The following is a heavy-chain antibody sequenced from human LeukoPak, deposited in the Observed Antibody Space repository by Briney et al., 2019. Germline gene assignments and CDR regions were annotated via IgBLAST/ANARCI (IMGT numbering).Heavy chain of an antibody. Sequence: PSQTLSLTCTVSGDSMNSGSYFWNWIRQPAGKGLEFIGHIYSSGSTHYNPSLKSRVTISVDTSKNQISLKLSSMTAADTAVYYCATDPGEIVPAAKGPRGDYCYGIDVWGQGTTVTVSS. CDR3: ATDPGEIVPAAKGPRGDYCYGIDV. J-gene: IGHJ6*02. CDR2: IYSSGST. V-gene: IGHV4-61*09. CDR1: GDSMNSGSYF. D-gene: IGHD2-2*01.